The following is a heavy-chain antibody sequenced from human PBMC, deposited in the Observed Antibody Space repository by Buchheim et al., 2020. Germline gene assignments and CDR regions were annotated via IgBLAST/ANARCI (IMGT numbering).Heavy chain of an antibody. CDR1: GFTFSSYA. J-gene: IGHJ5*02. D-gene: IGHD3/OR15-3a*01. V-gene: IGHV3-23*04. CDR3: ARRMTFGATPGLDP. Sequence: EVQVVESGGGLVQPGGSLRLPCAASGFTFSSYAMTWVRQAPGKGLEWVSTIFNTAGGTYYADSVKGRFTISRDNSQNMVYLQMNTLGAEDTALYYCARRMTFGATPGLDPWGQGTL. CDR2: IFNTAGGT.